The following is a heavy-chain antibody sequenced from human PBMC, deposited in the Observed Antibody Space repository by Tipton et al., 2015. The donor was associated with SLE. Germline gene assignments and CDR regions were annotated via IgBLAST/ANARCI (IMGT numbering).Heavy chain of an antibody. Sequence: TLSLTCAVYGGSFSDYYWSWIRQPPGKGLEWIGEINHSGSTHYNPSLKSRVTISVDTSKNQFSLKLSSVTAADTAVYYCARESRSSSWYYFDYWGQGTLVTVSS. J-gene: IGHJ4*02. CDR1: GGSFSDYY. V-gene: IGHV4-34*01. CDR3: ARESRSSSWYYFDY. D-gene: IGHD6-13*01. CDR2: INHSGST.